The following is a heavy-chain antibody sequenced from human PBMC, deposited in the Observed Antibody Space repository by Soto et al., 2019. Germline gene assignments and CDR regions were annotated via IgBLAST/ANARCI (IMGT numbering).Heavy chain of an antibody. CDR2: IYYSGST. D-gene: IGHD3-16*02. V-gene: IGHV4-59*08. Sequence: PSETLSLTCTVSGGSISSDYWSCIRQPPGKGLEWIGYIYYSGSTTYNASLKSRVTISIDTSKNQVSLKLSSVTAADTAVYYCARRQVIAGRLQSVDYWGQGTLVTVSS. J-gene: IGHJ4*02. CDR1: GGSISSDY. CDR3: ARRQVIAGRLQSVDY.